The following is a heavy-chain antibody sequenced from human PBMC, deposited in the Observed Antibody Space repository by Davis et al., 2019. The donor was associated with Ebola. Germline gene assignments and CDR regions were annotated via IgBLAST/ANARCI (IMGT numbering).Heavy chain of an antibody. CDR2: IIPILGIA. J-gene: IGHJ4*02. CDR1: GYTFTSYG. D-gene: IGHD3-16*01. Sequence: AASVKVSCKASGYTFTSYGISWVRQAPGQGLEWMGRIIPILGIANYAQKFQGRVTITADKSTSTAYMELSSLRSEDTAVYYCANGFGGPSEGENDYWGQGTLVTVSS. V-gene: IGHV1-69*04. CDR3: ANGFGGPSEGENDY.